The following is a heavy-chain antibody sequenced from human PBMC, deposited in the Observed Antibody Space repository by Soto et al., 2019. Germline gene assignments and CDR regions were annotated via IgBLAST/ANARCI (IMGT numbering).Heavy chain of an antibody. Sequence: EVQLLESGGGLVQPGASLTLSCAASGFTFTSYAMNWVRRVPGKGLEWVSGTTSTGGSKFYADSVKGRFTISRDNSKNTVFLQMNSRRVEDSGVYYCAKLKGTFMGLLPTLYLDHLGQGTLVTVSA. V-gene: IGHV3-23*01. CDR3: AKLKGTFMGLLPTLYLDH. J-gene: IGHJ4*02. CDR1: GFTFTSYA. D-gene: IGHD3-22*01. CDR2: TTSTGGSK.